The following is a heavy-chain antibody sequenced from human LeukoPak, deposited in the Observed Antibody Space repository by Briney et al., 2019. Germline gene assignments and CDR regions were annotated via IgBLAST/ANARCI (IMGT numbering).Heavy chain of an antibody. CDR1: GGSISSYY. Sequence: SETLSLTCTVSGGSISSYYWSWIRQPPGKGLEWIGYIYYSGSTNYNPSLKSRVTISVDTSKNQFSLKLSSVTAADTAVYYCAVREGGFDYWGQGTLVTVSS. J-gene: IGHJ4*02. CDR3: AVREGGFDY. CDR2: IYYSGST. V-gene: IGHV4-59*01.